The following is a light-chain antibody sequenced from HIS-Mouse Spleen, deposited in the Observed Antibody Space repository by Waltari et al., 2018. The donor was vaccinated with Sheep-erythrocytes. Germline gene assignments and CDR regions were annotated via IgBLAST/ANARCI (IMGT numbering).Light chain of an antibody. CDR2: AAS. CDR1: QSISSY. Sequence: DIQMTQSPSSLSASVGDRVTITCRASQSISSYLNWYQQKPGKAPKRLIYAASSLQSGAPSRFSGSGSGTDFTLTISSLQPEDFATYYCQQSYSTPQFTFGPGTKVDIK. CDR3: QQSYSTPQFT. V-gene: IGKV1-39*01. J-gene: IGKJ3*01.